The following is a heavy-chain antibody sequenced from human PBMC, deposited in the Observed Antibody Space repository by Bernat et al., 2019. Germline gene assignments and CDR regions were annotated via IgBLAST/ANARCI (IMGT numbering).Heavy chain of an antibody. CDR2: INAGNGNT. V-gene: IGHV1-3*01. Sequence: QVQLVQSGAEVKKPGASVKVSCKASGYTFNSYAMHWVRQAPGQRLEWMGWINAGNGNTKYSQKFQGRVTITSDTSASTAYMELSSLRSEDTAVYYCARDGAVRYFDLWGRGTLVTVSS. D-gene: IGHD2-8*01. CDR1: GYTFNSYA. J-gene: IGHJ2*01. CDR3: ARDGAVRYFDL.